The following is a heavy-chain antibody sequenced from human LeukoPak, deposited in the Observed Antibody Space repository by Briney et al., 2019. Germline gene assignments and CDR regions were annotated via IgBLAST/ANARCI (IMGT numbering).Heavy chain of an antibody. V-gene: IGHV3-48*03. D-gene: IGHD3-9*01. CDR3: AREGYFDWLLYFDY. J-gene: IGHJ4*02. Sequence: GGSLRLSCAASGFTFSSYEMNWVRQAPGKGLEWVSYISSSGSTIYYADSVKGRFTISRDNAKNSLYLQMNSLRAEDTAVYYCAREGYFDWLLYFDYWGQGTLVTVSS. CDR1: GFTFSSYE. CDR2: ISSSGSTI.